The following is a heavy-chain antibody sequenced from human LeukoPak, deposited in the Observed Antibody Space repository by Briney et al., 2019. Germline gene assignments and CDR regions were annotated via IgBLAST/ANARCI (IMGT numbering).Heavy chain of an antibody. J-gene: IGHJ5*02. D-gene: IGHD1-7*01. CDR3: ARDRITGTTGWFDP. Sequence: ASVKVSCKASGGTFSSYAISWVRQAPGQGLEWMGRIIPIFGTANYAQKFQGRVTITTDESTSAAYMELSSLRSEDTAVYYCARDRITGTTGWFDPWGQGTLVTVSS. CDR1: GGTFSSYA. V-gene: IGHV1-69*05. CDR2: IIPIFGTA.